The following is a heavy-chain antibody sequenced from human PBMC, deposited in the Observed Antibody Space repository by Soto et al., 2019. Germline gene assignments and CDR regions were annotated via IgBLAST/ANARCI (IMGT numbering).Heavy chain of an antibody. CDR2: IYNSGSA. D-gene: IGHD3-22*01. V-gene: IGHV4-59*01. CDR3: ARGSYYATSGSKKCLDY. Sequence: SETLSLTCTVSGGSISSYYWNWIRQPPGKGLEWIGYIYNSGSANYNPSLKSRVTISVDTSKNQFSLKLSSVTAADTAVYYCARGSYYATSGSKKCLDYWGQGTLVTVSS. CDR1: GGSISSYY. J-gene: IGHJ4*02.